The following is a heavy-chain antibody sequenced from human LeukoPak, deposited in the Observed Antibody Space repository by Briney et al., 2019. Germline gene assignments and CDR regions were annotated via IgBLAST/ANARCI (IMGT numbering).Heavy chain of an antibody. Sequence: PSETLSLTFAVYGGSFIGHYCRSRRPPPPTMLDRIGEINHSGDTNYNSSVKSRVTISVDTSKNQFSLKVRSLTAADTAVYYCARGPTISETGYFDYWGQGTLVTVSS. J-gene: IGHJ4*03. CDR3: ARGPTISETGYFDY. D-gene: IGHD1-1*01. V-gene: IGHV4-34*01. CDR1: GGSFIGHY. CDR2: INHSGDT.